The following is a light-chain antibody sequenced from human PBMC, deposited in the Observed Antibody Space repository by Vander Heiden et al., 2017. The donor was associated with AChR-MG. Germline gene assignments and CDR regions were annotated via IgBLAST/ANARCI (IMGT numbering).Light chain of an antibody. Sequence: EIVLTQSPATLSLSPGERATLSCRASQSVSRHLAWYQQKPGQAPRLLIYDASSRATGIPARFSGSGSGTDFTLTISSREAEDFAVYYCQQRSNWPLITFGQGTRLEIK. CDR1: QSVSRH. V-gene: IGKV3-11*01. J-gene: IGKJ5*01. CDR2: DAS. CDR3: QQRSNWPLIT.